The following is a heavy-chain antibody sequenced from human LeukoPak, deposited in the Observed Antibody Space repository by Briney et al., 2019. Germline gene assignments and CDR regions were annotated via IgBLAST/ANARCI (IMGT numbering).Heavy chain of an antibody. CDR2: IYYSGST. D-gene: IGHD3-3*01. Sequence: SETLSLTCTVSGGSISSSSYYWGWIRQPPGKGLEWIGSIYYSGSTYYNPSLKSRVTISVDTSKNQFSLKLSSVTAADTAVYYCARLSRILRFLEWSIRGDPWGQGTLVTVSS. CDR1: GGSISSSSYY. CDR3: ARLSRILRFLEWSIRGDP. V-gene: IGHV4-39*01. J-gene: IGHJ5*02.